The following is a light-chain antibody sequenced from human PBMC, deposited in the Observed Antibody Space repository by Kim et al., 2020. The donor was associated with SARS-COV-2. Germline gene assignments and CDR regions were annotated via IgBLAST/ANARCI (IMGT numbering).Light chain of an antibody. J-gene: IGKJ4*01. CDR3: QQYDTLPVT. CDR1: QDINVF. V-gene: IGKV1-33*01. Sequence: DIQLSQSPSSLSASVGDRVTITCQASQDINVFLNWYQQRPGKAPKLLIHDVSNLETEVPSRFSGSGFGTDFTFTISSLQPEDIATYYCQQYDTLPVTVGGGTKVDIK. CDR2: DVS.